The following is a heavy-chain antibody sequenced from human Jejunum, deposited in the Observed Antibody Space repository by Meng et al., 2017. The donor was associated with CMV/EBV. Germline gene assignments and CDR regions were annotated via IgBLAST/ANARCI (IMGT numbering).Heavy chain of an antibody. CDR1: GYMFPRYP. V-gene: IGHV1-46*01. Sequence: KASCKASGYMFPRYPMHRVRQAPVQWLEWMGMINPSTGSTTYTEKFQGRVTMTSDTSTSTVYMEMTSLRPEDTAIYYCARDSPLVYWGQGTLVTVSS. CDR3: ARDSPLVY. CDR2: INPSTGST. J-gene: IGHJ4*02.